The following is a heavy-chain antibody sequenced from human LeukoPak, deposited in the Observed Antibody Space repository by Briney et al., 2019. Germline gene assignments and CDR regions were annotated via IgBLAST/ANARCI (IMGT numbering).Heavy chain of an antibody. Sequence: PGGSLRLSCAASGFTVSSNYMSWVRQAPGKGLEWVSVIYSGGSTYYADSVKGRFTTSRHNSKNTLYLQMNSLRAEDTAVYYCARAVISHNWFDPWGQGTLVTVSS. CDR1: GFTVSSNY. J-gene: IGHJ5*02. CDR3: ARAVISHNWFDP. V-gene: IGHV3-53*04. CDR2: IYSGGST.